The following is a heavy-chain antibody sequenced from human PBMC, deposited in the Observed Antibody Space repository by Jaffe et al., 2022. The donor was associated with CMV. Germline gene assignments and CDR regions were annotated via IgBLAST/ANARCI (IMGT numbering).Heavy chain of an antibody. J-gene: IGHJ6*03. CDR3: ARTGYGSTYRAGYYYYMDV. CDR2: IDWDDDK. D-gene: IGHD6-13*01. Sequence: QVTLRESGPALVKPTQTLTLTCTFSGFSLTTSGMCVSWIRQPPGKALQWLARIDWDDDKWYTSSLETRLTISMDTSKNQVVLTMTDMDPVDTATYFCARTGYGSTYRAGYYYYMDVWGQGTAVTVSS. CDR1: GFSLTTSGMC. V-gene: IGHV2-70*15.